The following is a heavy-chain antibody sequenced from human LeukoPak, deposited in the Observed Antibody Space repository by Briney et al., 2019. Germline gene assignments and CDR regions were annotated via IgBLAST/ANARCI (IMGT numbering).Heavy chain of an antibody. J-gene: IGHJ4*02. CDR1: GFTFNIYG. Sequence: GRSLRLSCAASGFTFNIYGMHWVRQAPGKGLEWVAGISYNEMYQYYADSVKGRFTISRDNSKNTLFLQMNSLRAEDTAIYYCAKDRDYYGSGSDYWGQGTLVTVSS. V-gene: IGHV3-30*18. CDR3: AKDRDYYGSGSDY. CDR2: ISYNEMYQ. D-gene: IGHD3-10*01.